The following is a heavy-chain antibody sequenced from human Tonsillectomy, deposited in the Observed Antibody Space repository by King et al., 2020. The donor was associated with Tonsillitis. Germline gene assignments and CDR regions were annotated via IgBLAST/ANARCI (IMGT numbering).Heavy chain of an antibody. Sequence: QLVQSGAEVKKPGASVKVSCKASGYTFTGYYMHWVRQAPGQGLEWMGWINPNNGATNYGQKFQGRVTMTRDTSISTAYMELSSLRSDDTAVYYCSRTSVMVVVVAASLAAFDIWGQGTKVTVSS. J-gene: IGHJ3*02. D-gene: IGHD2-15*01. CDR3: SRTSVMVVVVAASLAAFDI. V-gene: IGHV1-2*02. CDR1: GYTFTGYY. CDR2: INPNNGAT.